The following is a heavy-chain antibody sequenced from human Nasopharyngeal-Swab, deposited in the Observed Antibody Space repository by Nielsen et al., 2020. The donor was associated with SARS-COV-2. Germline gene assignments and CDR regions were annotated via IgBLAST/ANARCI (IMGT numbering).Heavy chain of an antibody. CDR2: ISYDGSNK. CDR3: TRDLAFPDTAMNIHLGY. Sequence: WIRQPPGKGLEWVAVISYDGSNKYYADSVKGRFNIFRDNSKNTLYLQMNSLRAEDTAVYYCTRDLAFPDTAMNIHLGYWGQGALVTVSS. V-gene: IGHV3-30-3*01. D-gene: IGHD5-18*01. J-gene: IGHJ4*02.